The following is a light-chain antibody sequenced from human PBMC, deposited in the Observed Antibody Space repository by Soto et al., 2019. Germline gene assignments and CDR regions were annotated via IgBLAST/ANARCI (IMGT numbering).Light chain of an antibody. CDR2: GAS. J-gene: IGKJ1*01. Sequence: PSQDITNYLAWYLQKPGKAPKLLIYGASTLQSGVPSRFSGSGSGTEFTLTISSLQPDDFATYYCQQYNRYSRTFGQGTKVDIK. CDR3: QQYNRYSRT. V-gene: IGKV1-9*01. CDR1: QDITNY.